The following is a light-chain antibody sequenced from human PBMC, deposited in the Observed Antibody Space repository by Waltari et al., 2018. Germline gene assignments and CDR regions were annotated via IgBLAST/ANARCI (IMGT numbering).Light chain of an antibody. J-gene: IGKJ1*01. CDR2: GTS. CDR1: QSGSGN. CDR3: QQYNNWPRT. Sequence: ETVMTQSPATLSLYPGERATLSCRASQSGSGNLAWYQQKPGQAPRLLIYGTSTRAPGIPARFSGSGSGTEFTLTISSLQSEDFAVYDCQQYNNWPRTFGQGTKVEIK. V-gene: IGKV3-15*01.